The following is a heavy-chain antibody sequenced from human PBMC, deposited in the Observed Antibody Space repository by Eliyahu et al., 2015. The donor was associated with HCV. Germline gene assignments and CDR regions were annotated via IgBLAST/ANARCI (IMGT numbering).Heavy chain of an antibody. J-gene: IGHJ6*02. Sequence: QVQLVESGGGVVQPGGSLRLFCAASGFTFSTYGXYWVRQAPGKGLEWVAFIRFDGSNKYYADSVKGRFTISRDNSKNTLYLQMNSLRVEDTAVYYCARDLSSGWYDHIYYYYGMDVWGQGTTVTVSS. CDR3: ARDLSSGWYDHIYYYYGMDV. CDR1: GFTFSTYG. CDR2: IRFDGSNK. V-gene: IGHV3-30*02. D-gene: IGHD6-19*01.